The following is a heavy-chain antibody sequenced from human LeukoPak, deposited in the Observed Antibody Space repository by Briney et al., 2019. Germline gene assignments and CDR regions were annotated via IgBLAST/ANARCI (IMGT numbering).Heavy chain of an antibody. CDR2: IRSKADNYAT. CDR1: GFTFSGSP. J-gene: IGHJ4*02. CDR3: TQSNY. Sequence: SGGSLRLSCAASGFTFSGSPILWVRQASGKGLEWVGRIRSKADNYATAYAASVQGRCTISRDDSKSTAYLQLYSLKTEDTAVYYCTQSNYWGQGALVTVSS. V-gene: IGHV3-73*01.